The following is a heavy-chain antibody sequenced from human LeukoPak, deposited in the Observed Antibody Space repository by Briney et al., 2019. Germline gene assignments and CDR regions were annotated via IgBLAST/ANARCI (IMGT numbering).Heavy chain of an antibody. CDR3: ARVVGLTGYSSSWYSGYYYYMDV. J-gene: IGHJ6*03. CDR1: GGTFNSYP. V-gene: IGHV1-69*06. Sequence: ASVKVSCKASGGTFNSYPISWVRQAPGQGLEWMGGIIPIFGTANYAQKFQGRVTITADKSTSTAYMELSSLRSEDTAVYYCARVVGLTGYSSSWYSGYYYYMDVWGKGTTVTVSS. D-gene: IGHD6-13*01. CDR2: IIPIFGTA.